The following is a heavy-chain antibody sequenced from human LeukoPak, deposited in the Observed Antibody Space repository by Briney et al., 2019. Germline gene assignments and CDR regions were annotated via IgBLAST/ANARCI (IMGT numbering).Heavy chain of an antibody. V-gene: IGHV1-69*13. CDR1: GGTFSSYA. CDR3: ASRVLSTIFGVVTSEPHYYYGMDV. Sequence: EASVKVSCKASGGTFSSYAISWVRQAPGQGLEWMGGIIPIFGTANYAQKFQGRVTITADESTSTAYMELSSLRSEDTAVYYCASRVLSTIFGVVTSEPHYYYGMDVWGQGTTVTVSS. J-gene: IGHJ6*02. CDR2: IIPIFGTA. D-gene: IGHD3-3*01.